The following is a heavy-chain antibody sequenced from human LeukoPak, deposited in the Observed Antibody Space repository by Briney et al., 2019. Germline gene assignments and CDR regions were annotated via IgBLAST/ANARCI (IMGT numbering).Heavy chain of an antibody. CDR2: ISSSSSYI. CDR1: GFTFSSYS. CDR3: ARGATVGEFDY. J-gene: IGHJ4*02. V-gene: IGHV3-21*01. D-gene: IGHD4-23*01. Sequence: GGSLRLSCAASGFTFSSYSMNWVRQTPGKGLEWVSSISSSSSYIYYADSVKGRFTISRDNAKNSLYLQMNSLRAEDTAVYYCARGATVGEFDYWGQGTLVTVSS.